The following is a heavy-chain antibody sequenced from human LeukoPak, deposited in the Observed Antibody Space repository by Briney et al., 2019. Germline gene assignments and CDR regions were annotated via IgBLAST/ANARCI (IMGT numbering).Heavy chain of an antibody. CDR3: TRGRAAMVPL. Sequence: PSETLSLTCTVSGGSISSYYWSWIRQPPGKGLEWIGEINHSGSTNYNPSLKSRVTISVDTSKNQFSLNLSSVTAADTAVYYCTRGRAAMVPLWGQGTLVTVSS. CDR2: INHSGST. D-gene: IGHD5-18*01. V-gene: IGHV4-34*01. CDR1: GGSISSYY. J-gene: IGHJ4*02.